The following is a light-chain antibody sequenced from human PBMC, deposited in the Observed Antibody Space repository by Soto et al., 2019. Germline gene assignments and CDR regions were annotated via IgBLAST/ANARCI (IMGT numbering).Light chain of an antibody. CDR3: QQSYSSPWT. J-gene: IGKJ1*01. Sequence: DIQMTQSHSSLSESVGDRVTISCRSSQIISTYLNWYQQKPGTAPRLLISRASSVQSGVPPRFSGSGSGRDFTLIISSLRPEDIGTYFCQQSYSSPWTFGPGTRVEI. CDR2: RAS. V-gene: IGKV1-39*01. CDR1: QIISTY.